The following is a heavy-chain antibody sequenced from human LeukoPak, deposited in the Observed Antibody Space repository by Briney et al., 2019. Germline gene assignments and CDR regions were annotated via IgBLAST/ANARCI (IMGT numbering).Heavy chain of an antibody. V-gene: IGHV3-7*01. CDR1: GFTFSRYW. CDR3: AREKGENDLLVPRNSHFDY. J-gene: IGHJ4*02. D-gene: IGHD4-23*01. CDR2: IKQDGSEK. Sequence: GGSLRLSCAASGFTFSRYWMSWVRQAPGKGLEWVANIKQDGSEKYYVDSVKGRFTISRDNAKNSLYLQMNSLSAEDTAVYYCAREKGENDLLVPRNSHFDYWGQGTLVTVSS.